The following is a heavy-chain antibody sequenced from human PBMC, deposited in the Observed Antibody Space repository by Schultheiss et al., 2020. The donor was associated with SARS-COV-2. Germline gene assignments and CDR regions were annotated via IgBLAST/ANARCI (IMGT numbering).Heavy chain of an antibody. CDR3: ARGAYYDFWSGYPTEYYFDY. D-gene: IGHD3-3*01. CDR1: GFTFSSYD. Sequence: GGSLRLSCAASGFTFSSYDMHWVRQATGKGLEWVSAIGTAGDTYYPGSVKGRFTISRENAKNSLYLQMNSLRAGDTAVYYCARGAYYDFWSGYPTEYYFDYWGQGTLVTVSS. J-gene: IGHJ4*02. CDR2: IGTAGDT. V-gene: IGHV3-13*01.